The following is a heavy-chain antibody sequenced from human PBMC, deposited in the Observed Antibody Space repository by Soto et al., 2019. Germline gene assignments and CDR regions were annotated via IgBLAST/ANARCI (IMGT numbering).Heavy chain of an antibody. J-gene: IGHJ6*02. CDR3: ARNRSYYDFWSGYYFGGGMDV. CDR1: GGSFSGYY. Sequence: SETLSLTCAVYGGSFSGYYWSWIRQPPGKGLEWIGEINHSGSTNYNLSLKSRVTISVDTSKNQFSLKLSSVTAAYTAVYYCARNRSYYDFWSGYYFGGGMDVWGQGTTVTVSS. CDR2: INHSGST. V-gene: IGHV4-34*01. D-gene: IGHD3-3*01.